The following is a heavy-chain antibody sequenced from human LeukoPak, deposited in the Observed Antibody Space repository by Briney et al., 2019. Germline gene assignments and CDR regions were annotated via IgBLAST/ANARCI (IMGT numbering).Heavy chain of an antibody. V-gene: IGHV3-74*01. Sequence: GGSLRLSCAASGFTFSSCWMHWVRQAPVKGLVWVSRINSDGSSTSYADSVKGRFTISRDNAKNTLYLQMNSLRAEDTAVYYCARVQGHPPNGLDIWGQGTMVTVSS. J-gene: IGHJ3*02. CDR3: ARVQGHPPNGLDI. D-gene: IGHD2-8*01. CDR1: GFTFSSCW. CDR2: INSDGSST.